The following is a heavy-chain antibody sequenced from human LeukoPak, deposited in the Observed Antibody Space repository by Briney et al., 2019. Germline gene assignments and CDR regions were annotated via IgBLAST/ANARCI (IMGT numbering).Heavy chain of an antibody. CDR3: ARVPTSGFFPPLAFDI. J-gene: IGHJ3*02. D-gene: IGHD3-22*01. Sequence: SVKVSCKASGGTFSSYAISWVRQAPGQGLEWMGGIIPIFGTASYAQKFQGRVTITTDESTSTAYMELSSLRSEDTAVYYCARVPTSGFFPPLAFDIWGQGTMVTVSS. CDR2: IIPIFGTA. V-gene: IGHV1-69*05. CDR1: GGTFSSYA.